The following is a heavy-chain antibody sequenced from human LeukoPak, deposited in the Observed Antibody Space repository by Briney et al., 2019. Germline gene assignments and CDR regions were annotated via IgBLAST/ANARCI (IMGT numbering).Heavy chain of an antibody. D-gene: IGHD3-10*01. J-gene: IGHJ4*02. V-gene: IGHV4-39*01. CDR3: ASLCLGAPCLLWFGDGRIDY. Sequence: SETLSLTCTVSGGSISSSSYYWGWIRQPPGKGLEWIGSIYYSGSTYYNPSLKSRVTISVDTSKNQFSLKLSSVTAADTAVYYCASLCLGAPCLLWFGDGRIDYWGQGTLVTVSS. CDR1: GGSISSSSYY. CDR2: IYYSGST.